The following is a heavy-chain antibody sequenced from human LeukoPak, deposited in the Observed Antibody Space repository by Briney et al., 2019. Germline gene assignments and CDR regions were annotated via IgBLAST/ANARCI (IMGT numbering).Heavy chain of an antibody. CDR3: ARDRCSGGSCYSSEFGYYMDV. J-gene: IGHJ6*03. CDR1: GFTVSSNY. CDR2: IYSGGST. D-gene: IGHD2-15*01. V-gene: IGHV3-66*02. Sequence: GGSLRLSCAASGFTVSSNYMSWVRQAPGKGLEWVSVIYSGGSTYYADSVKGRFTISRDNSKNTLYLQMNSLRAEDTAVYYCARDRCSGGSCYSSEFGYYMDVWGKGTTVTVSS.